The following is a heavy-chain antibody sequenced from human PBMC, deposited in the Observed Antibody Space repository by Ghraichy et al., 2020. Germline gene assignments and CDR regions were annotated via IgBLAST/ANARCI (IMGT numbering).Heavy chain of an antibody. CDR1: GFTFSSYG. CDR3: AKEGGPGSYFFYYYYYMDV. J-gene: IGHJ6*03. V-gene: IGHV3-30*18. Sequence: GGSLRLSCAASGFTFSSYGMHWVRQAPGKGLEWVAVISYDGSNKYYADSVKGRFTISRDNSKNTLYLQMNSLRAEDTAVYYCAKEGGPGSYFFYYYYYMDVWGKGTTVTVSS. CDR2: ISYDGSNK. D-gene: IGHD1-26*01.